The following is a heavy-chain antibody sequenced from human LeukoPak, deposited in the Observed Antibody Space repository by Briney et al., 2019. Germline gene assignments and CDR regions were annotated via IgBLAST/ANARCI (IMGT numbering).Heavy chain of an antibody. CDR3: AKYCSGGSCYGPEYFQH. D-gene: IGHD2-15*01. V-gene: IGHV3-23*01. Sequence: GGSLRLSCAASGFTFSSYVMSWVRQAPGKGLEWVSAISGSGGSTYYADSVKGRFTIPRDNSKNTLYLQMNSLRAEDTAVYYCAKYCSGGSCYGPEYFQHWGQGTLVTVSS. CDR2: ISGSGGST. J-gene: IGHJ1*01. CDR1: GFTFSSYV.